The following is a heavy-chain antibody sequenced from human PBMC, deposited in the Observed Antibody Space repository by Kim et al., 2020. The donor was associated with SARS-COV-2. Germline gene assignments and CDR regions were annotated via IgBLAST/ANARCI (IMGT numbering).Heavy chain of an antibody. CDR3: ASRRYTGTYYYFDY. J-gene: IGHJ4*02. CDR2: INGDGGTI. D-gene: IGHD1-26*01. Sequence: GGSLRLSCAASGFTFSRNRMHWVRQAPGKGLEWVSRINGDGGTISYADSVKGRFTISRDNLKSTLYLQMNSLRAEDTAVYYCASRRYTGTYYYFDYWGQGTLVTVSS. CDR1: GFTFSRNR. V-gene: IGHV3-74*01.